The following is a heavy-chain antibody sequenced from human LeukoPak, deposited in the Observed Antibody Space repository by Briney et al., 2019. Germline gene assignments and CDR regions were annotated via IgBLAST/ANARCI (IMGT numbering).Heavy chain of an antibody. J-gene: IGHJ4*02. CDR1: GGTFSSYA. D-gene: IGHD3-10*01. CDR3: ARMPFMVRGVIELVY. Sequence: AASVKVSCTASGGTFSSYAISWVRQATGQGLEWMGGIIPIFGTANYAQKFQGRVTITADESTSTAYMELSSLRSEDTAVYYCARMPFMVRGVIELVYWGQGTLVTVSS. V-gene: IGHV1-69*13. CDR2: IIPIFGTA.